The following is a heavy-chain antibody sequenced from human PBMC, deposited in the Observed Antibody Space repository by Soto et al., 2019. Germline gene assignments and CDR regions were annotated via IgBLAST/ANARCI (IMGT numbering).Heavy chain of an antibody. V-gene: IGHV7-4-1*01. Sequence: QVQLVQSGSESMQPGASVKVSCKGSGYNFNSHSINWLRQAPGQGLEWMGWINPNTGNPTYEQGFTGRFFFSVYTALSMVYLHILSLKADESAGYYCARERASGSGDHWGHGNLVNVSS. D-gene: IGHD1-26*01. J-gene: IGHJ4*01. CDR2: INPNTGNP. CDR3: ARERASGSGDH. CDR1: GYNFNSHS.